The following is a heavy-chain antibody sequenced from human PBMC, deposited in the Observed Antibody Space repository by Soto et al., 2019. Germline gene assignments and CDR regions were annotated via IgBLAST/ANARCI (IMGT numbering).Heavy chain of an antibody. V-gene: IGHV1-18*01. J-gene: IGHJ4*02. CDR1: GYTFTSYG. CDR3: ARDVYDILTGYWVGGDY. D-gene: IGHD3-9*01. Sequence: QVQLVQSGAEVKKPGASVKVSCKASGYTFTSYGISWVRQAPGQGLEWMGWISAYNGNTNYSQKLQGRVTMPTDTSTSTAYMELRSLRSDDTAVYYCARDVYDILTGYWVGGDYWGQGTLVTVSS. CDR2: ISAYNGNT.